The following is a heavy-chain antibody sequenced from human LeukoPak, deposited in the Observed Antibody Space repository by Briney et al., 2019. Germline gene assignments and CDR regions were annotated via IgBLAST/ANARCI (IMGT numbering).Heavy chain of an antibody. Sequence: GSLRLSCRASGFTFSNYAMNWVRQTPGKGLEWIGEINHSGSTNYNPSLKSRVTISVDTSKNQFSLKLSSVTAADTAVYYCARSLGYCSSTSCYADWFDPWGQGTLVTVSS. D-gene: IGHD2-2*01. V-gene: IGHV4-34*01. J-gene: IGHJ5*02. CDR3: ARSLGYCSSTSCYADWFDP. CDR1: GFTFSNYA. CDR2: INHSGST.